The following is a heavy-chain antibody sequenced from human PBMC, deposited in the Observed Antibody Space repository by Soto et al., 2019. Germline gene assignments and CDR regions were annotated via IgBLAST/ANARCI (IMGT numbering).Heavy chain of an antibody. D-gene: IGHD7-27*01. Sequence: QVQLQQCGAGLLKPSETLSLTCAVYGGFVSSGSYYWSWIRQPPGKGLEWIGEMSHSGGTHFNPSPKSRVTISVHRTKNQFSLKMSSVTAADKALYYCARVERGTASTVVGAFDIWGPVTMVTVSS. CDR1: GGFVSSGSYY. V-gene: IGHV4-34*01. CDR2: MSHSGGT. CDR3: ARVERGTASTVVGAFDI. J-gene: IGHJ3*02.